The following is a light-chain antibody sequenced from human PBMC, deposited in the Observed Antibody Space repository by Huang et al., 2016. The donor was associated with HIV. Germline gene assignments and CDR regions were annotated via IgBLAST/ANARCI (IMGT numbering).Light chain of an antibody. CDR2: WAS. V-gene: IGKV4-1*01. CDR1: QSVLHISNNNNY. Sequence: DIVMTQSPDSLAVSLGERATLNCRSSQSVLHISNNNNYLALYQQKPGQPPKLLIYWASTRESGVPDRFSGSGSGTDFTLTISSLQAEDVAVYYCQQYYTTPQTFGQGTKVEIK. CDR3: QQYYTTPQT. J-gene: IGKJ1*01.